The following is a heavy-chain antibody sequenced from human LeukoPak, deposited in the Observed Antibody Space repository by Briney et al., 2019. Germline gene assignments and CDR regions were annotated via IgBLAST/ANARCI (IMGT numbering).Heavy chain of an antibody. CDR1: GGSISSYY. D-gene: IGHD1-14*01. J-gene: IGHJ4*02. CDR2: IYYTGST. V-gene: IGHV4-59*01. Sequence: SETLSLTCTVSGGSISSYYWGWIRQPPGKGLEWIGYIYYTGSTTYNPSLKSRVAISVDTSKNQFSLELTSVTAADTAVYYCARVRDFRIDYWGQGTLVTVSS. CDR3: ARVRDFRIDY.